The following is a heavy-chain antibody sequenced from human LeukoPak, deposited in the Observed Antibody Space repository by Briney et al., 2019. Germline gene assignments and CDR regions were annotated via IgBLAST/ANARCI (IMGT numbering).Heavy chain of an antibody. CDR3: EKTNSTGSEPIDY. V-gene: IGHV3-33*06. Sequence: GGSLRLSCAASGFTFSSYGMHWVRQAPGKGLEWLAVIWYDGSNKYYADSVKGRFTISRDNSKKALYLQMNSLRAEDTAVYYCEKTNSTGSEPIDYWGQGTLVTVSS. CDR1: GFTFSSYG. CDR2: IWYDGSNK. J-gene: IGHJ4*02. D-gene: IGHD3-10*01.